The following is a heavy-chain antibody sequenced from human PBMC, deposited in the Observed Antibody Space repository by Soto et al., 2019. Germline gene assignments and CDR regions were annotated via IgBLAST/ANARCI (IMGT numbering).Heavy chain of an antibody. D-gene: IGHD3-10*01. CDR1: GYTFTTYP. CDR2: INPANGDT. V-gene: IGHV1-3*01. Sequence: GASVKVSCKSSGYTFTTYPIHWVRQAPGQSLEWMGWINPANGDTGYSQNLQGRVTITRDTSARTAYMELSSLRSEDTAVYYCARKDYYGSGIYYFDYWGQGTLVTVSS. J-gene: IGHJ4*02. CDR3: ARKDYYGSGIYYFDY.